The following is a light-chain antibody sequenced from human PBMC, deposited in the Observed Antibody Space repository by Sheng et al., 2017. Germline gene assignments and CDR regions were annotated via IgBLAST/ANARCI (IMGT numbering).Light chain of an antibody. Sequence: QSALTQPASVSGSPGQSITITCTGTNRDVGGYNYVAWYQQLPGKAPKIIIYDDSIRPSGIPHRFSGSKSGYTASLTISGLQAEDEAEYFCNSFTSTATRWVFGGGTKLTV. CDR1: NRDVGGYNY. V-gene: IGLV2-14*03. J-gene: IGLJ3*02. CDR2: DDS. CDR3: NSFTSTATRWV.